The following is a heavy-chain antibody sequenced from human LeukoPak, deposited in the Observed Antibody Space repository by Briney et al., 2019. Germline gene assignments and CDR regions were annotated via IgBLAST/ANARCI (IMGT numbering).Heavy chain of an antibody. J-gene: IGHJ4*02. CDR3: ARHGPSSGWYTRYFDY. CDR1: GGSISSSY. V-gene: IGHV4-59*01. D-gene: IGHD6-19*01. Sequence: SETLSLTCTVSGGSISSSYWSWIRQPPGKGLEWIGYIYHSGSTNYNPSLKSRFTISVDTSKNQFSLKLNSVTAADTAVYYCARHGPSSGWYTRYFDYWGQGTLVTVSS. CDR2: IYHSGST.